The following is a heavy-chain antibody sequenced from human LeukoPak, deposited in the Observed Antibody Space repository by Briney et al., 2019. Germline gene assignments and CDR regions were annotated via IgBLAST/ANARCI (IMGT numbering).Heavy chain of an antibody. CDR1: GGSISSSSYY. CDR3: ARDSGLEYTVPPSTPPGYMDV. Sequence: PSETLSLTCTVSGGSISSSSYYWGRIRQPAGKGLEWIGSIYYSGSTYYNPSLKSRVTISVDTSKNQFSLKLSSVTAADTAVYYCARDSGLEYTVPPSTPPGYMDVWGKGTTVTVSS. CDR2: IYYSGST. D-gene: IGHD2/OR15-2a*01. J-gene: IGHJ6*03. V-gene: IGHV4-39*07.